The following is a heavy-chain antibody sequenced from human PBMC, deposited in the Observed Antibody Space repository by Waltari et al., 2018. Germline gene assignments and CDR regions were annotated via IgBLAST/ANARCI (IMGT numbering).Heavy chain of an antibody. V-gene: IGHV1-69*01. Sequence: QVQLVQSGAEVKKPGSSVKVSCKASGGTFSSYAISWVRQAPGQGIEWMGGIFPIFGTANYAQKFHGRVTITADESTSTAYMELSSLRSEDTAVYYCARVDRAYYYYGMDVWGQGTTVTVSS. CDR2: IFPIFGTA. J-gene: IGHJ6*02. CDR3: ARVDRAYYYYGMDV. CDR1: GGTFSSYA.